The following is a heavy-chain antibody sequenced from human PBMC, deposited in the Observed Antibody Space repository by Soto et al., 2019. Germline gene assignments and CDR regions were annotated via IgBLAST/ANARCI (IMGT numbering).Heavy chain of an antibody. V-gene: IGHV3-23*01. CDR1: GFTFSSYA. J-gene: IGHJ6*02. CDR3: AKDLSSTFYDFWSGLNYGMDV. CDR2: ISGSGGST. D-gene: IGHD3-3*01. Sequence: GGSLRLSCAASGFTFSSYAMSWVRQAPGKGLEWVSAISGSGGSTYYADSVKGRFTISRDNSKNTLYLQMNSLRAEDTAVYYCAKDLSSTFYDFWSGLNYGMDVWGQGTTVTVSS.